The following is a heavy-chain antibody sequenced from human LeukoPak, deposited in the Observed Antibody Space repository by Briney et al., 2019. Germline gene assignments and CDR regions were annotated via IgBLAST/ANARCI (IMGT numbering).Heavy chain of an antibody. CDR3: AKVPAAFYFDY. Sequence: GGSLRLSCAASGFTFSSYAMSWVRQAPGKGLEWVSAISASGGSTYYADSVKGRFTSSRDNSKNTLYLQMNSLRAEDTAVYYCAKVPAAFYFDYWVQGTLVTVSS. J-gene: IGHJ4*02. CDR2: ISASGGST. CDR1: GFTFSSYA. D-gene: IGHD2-2*01. V-gene: IGHV3-23*01.